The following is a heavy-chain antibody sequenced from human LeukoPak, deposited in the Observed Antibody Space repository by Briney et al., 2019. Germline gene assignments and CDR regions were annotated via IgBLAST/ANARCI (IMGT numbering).Heavy chain of an antibody. CDR3: ARFHAFDI. V-gene: IGHV1-46*01. CDR1: GYTFTSYY. J-gene: IGHJ3*02. CDR2: INPTGGST. Sequence: GASVKVSCKASGYTFTSYYMHWVRQAPGRGLEWMGLINPTGGSTGYAQKFQGRVTMTRDMSTSTDYMELRSLRSDDTAVYYCARFHAFDIWGQGTMVTVSS.